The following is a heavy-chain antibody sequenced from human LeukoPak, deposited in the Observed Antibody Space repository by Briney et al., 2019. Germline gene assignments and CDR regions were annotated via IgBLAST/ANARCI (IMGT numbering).Heavy chain of an antibody. Sequence: SETLSLTCAVYGGSFSGYYWSWIRQPPGKGLEWIGEINHSGSTNYNPSLKGRVTISVDTSKNQFSLKLSSVTAADAAVYYCARGLAIDYWGQGTLVTVSS. D-gene: IGHD5-12*01. J-gene: IGHJ4*02. CDR1: GGSFSGYY. CDR2: INHSGST. V-gene: IGHV4-34*01. CDR3: ARGLAIDY.